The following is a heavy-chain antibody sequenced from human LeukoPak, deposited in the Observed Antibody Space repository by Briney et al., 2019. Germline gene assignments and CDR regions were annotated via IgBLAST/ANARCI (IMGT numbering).Heavy chain of an antibody. CDR1: GGSISSYY. Sequence: SETLSLTCTVSGGSISSYYWSWIRQPPGKGLEWIGYIYYSGSTNYNPSLKSRVAISVDTSKNQFSLKLSSVTAADTAVYYCARSPRYCSGGSCYSSWGQGTLVTVSS. V-gene: IGHV4-59*01. J-gene: IGHJ4*02. D-gene: IGHD2-15*01. CDR3: ARSPRYCSGGSCYSS. CDR2: IYYSGST.